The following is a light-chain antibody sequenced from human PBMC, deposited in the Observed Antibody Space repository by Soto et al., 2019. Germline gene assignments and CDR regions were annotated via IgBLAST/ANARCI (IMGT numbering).Light chain of an antibody. V-gene: IGLV1-40*01. CDR2: GNS. CDR3: QSYDSSLIGSWV. CDR1: SSNIGAGYD. J-gene: IGLJ3*02. Sequence: QSVLTQPPSVSGAPGQRVTISCTGSSSNIGAGYDVHWYQQLPGTAPKLLIYGNSNRPSGVPDRFSGSKSGTSASLAITGLQAEDEADYSCQSYDSSLIGSWVFGGGTKLTVL.